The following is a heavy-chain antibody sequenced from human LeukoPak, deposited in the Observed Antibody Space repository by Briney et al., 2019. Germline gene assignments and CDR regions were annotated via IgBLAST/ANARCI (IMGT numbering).Heavy chain of an antibody. CDR1: GFTFSSYE. CDR3: ARAYYDFWSGYFYYYYMDV. J-gene: IGHJ6*03. D-gene: IGHD3-3*01. Sequence: GGSLRLSCAASGFTFSSYEMNWVRQAPGKGLEWVSYISSSGSTTYYAGSVKGRFTISRDNAKNSLYLQMNSLRAEDTAVYYCARAYYDFWSGYFYYYYMDVWGKGTTVTVSS. V-gene: IGHV3-48*03. CDR2: ISSSGSTT.